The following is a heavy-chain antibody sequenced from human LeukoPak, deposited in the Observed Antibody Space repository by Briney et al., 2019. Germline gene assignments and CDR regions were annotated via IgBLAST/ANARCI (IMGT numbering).Heavy chain of an antibody. CDR3: ARELFGSGSCPDY. CDR2: VWHDGSNR. V-gene: IGHV3-33*01. J-gene: IGHJ4*02. CDR1: GFTFSSYA. Sequence: GGSLRLSCTAPGFTFSSYAIHWIRQAPGKGLEWVALVWHDGSNRYYSEAVKGRFTISRDNSKNTVYLQINSLRAEDTAVYYCARELFGSGSCPDYWGQGTRVTVSP. D-gene: IGHD3-10*01.